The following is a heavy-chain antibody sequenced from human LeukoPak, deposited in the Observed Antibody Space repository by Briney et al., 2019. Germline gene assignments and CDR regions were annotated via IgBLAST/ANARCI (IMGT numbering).Heavy chain of an antibody. J-gene: IGHJ4*02. V-gene: IGHV4-59*05. CDR3: ARTRYYYNSRSYGAPYYFDY. CDR2: IYYSGST. Sequence: SETLSLTCTVSGASISSYYWSWIRQRPGKGLERIGSIYYSGSTYYNPSLKSRVTISVDTSKNQFSLKLSSVTAADTAVYYCARTRYYYNSRSYGAPYYFDYWGQGTLVTVSS. D-gene: IGHD3-10*01. CDR1: GASISSYY.